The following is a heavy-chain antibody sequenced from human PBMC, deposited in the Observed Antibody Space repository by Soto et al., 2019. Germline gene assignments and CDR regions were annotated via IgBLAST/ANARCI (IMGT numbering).Heavy chain of an antibody. J-gene: IGHJ4*02. CDR3: AREGEGIPAHRY. V-gene: IGHV1-69*06. CDR2: FVPILGAG. Sequence: QVQLVQSGAEVKKPGSSVKVSCKASGDTFTTYTINWVRQAPGQGLEWMGGFVPILGAGNYAQKFQGRVTITADRSTTTAYLDLSSLRSDDTAVYYCAREGEGIPAHRYWGQGTLVTVSS. D-gene: IGHD3-16*01. CDR1: GDTFTTYT.